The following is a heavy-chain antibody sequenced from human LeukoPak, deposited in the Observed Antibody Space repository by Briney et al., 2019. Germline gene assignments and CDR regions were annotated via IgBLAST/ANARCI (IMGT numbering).Heavy chain of an antibody. V-gene: IGHV3-30*04. CDR2: ISTDANRK. CDR1: GFTFSSYA. J-gene: IGHJ4*02. Sequence: GGSLRLSCAASGFTFSSYAMHWVRQAPGKALEWVAVISTDANRKYYAYSVEGRFTISRDNSKNTLYLQMDSLRPEDTAVYYCARDRAWNYFDSWGQGTLVTVSS. CDR3: ARDRAWNYFDS. D-gene: IGHD3-3*01.